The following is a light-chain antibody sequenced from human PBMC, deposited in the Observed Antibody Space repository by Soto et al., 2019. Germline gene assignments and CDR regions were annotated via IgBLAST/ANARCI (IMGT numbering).Light chain of an antibody. CDR1: SSNIGPTYD. CDR2: ANT. J-gene: IGLJ1*01. V-gene: IGLV1-40*01. Sequence: QPVLTQPPSVSGAPGQRVTISCTGSSSNIGPTYDVHWYQQLPGTAPKLLIYANTNRPSGVPDRFSGSESGTSASLAITGLQAEDEADYFCQSYDSSLSGYVFGTGTKVTVL. CDR3: QSYDSSLSGYV.